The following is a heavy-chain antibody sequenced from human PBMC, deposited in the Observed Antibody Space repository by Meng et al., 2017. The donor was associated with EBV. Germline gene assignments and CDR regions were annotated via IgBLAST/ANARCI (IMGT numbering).Heavy chain of an antibody. CDR2: IIPIFGTA. J-gene: IGHJ4*02. V-gene: IGHV1-69*01. Sequence: QGRRVQSGLRVKRPGSSVKVSCKASGGTFSSYAISWVRQAPGQGLEWMGGIIPIFGTANYAQKFQGRVTITADESTSTAYMELSSLRSEDTAVYYCARDPSSSSPYFDYWGQGTLVTVSS. CDR1: GGTFSSYA. CDR3: ARDPSSSSPYFDY. D-gene: IGHD6-6*01.